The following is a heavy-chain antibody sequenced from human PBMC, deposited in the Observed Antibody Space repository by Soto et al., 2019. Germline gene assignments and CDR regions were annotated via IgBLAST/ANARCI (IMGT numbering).Heavy chain of an antibody. CDR2: IIPIFGTA. J-gene: IGHJ5*02. CDR1: GGTFSSYA. CDR3: ARDLYDFWSGYYLGGWFDT. D-gene: IGHD3-3*01. V-gene: IGHV1-69*13. Sequence: SVKVSCKASGGTFSSYAISWVRQAPGQGLEWMGGIIPIFGTANYAQKFQGRVTITADESTSTAYMELSSLRSEDTAVYYCARDLYDFWSGYYLGGWFDTWGQGTLVTVSS.